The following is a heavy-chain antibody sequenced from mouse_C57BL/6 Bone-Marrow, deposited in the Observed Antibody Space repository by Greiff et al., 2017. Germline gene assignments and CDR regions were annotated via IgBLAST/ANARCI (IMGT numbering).Heavy chain of an antibody. CDR2: IHPNSGST. V-gene: IGHV1-64*01. Sequence: QVQLKQPGAELVKPGASVKLSCQASSYTFTSSWMHWVKQRPGQGLEWIGMIHPNSGSTNYNEKFKSKATLTVDKSSSTAYMQLSSLTSEDSAVYYCARRIYYDDEGYFDVWGTAATVT. D-gene: IGHD2-4*01. CDR3: ARRIYYDDEGYFDV. CDR1: SYTFTSSW. J-gene: IGHJ1*03.